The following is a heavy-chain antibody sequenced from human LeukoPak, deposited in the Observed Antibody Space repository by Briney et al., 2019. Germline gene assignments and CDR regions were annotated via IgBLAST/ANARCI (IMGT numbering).Heavy chain of an antibody. CDR2: IKQDGSEA. Sequence: GGSLRLSCAASGFTFSSFWMSWVRQAPGKGLEWVANIKQDGSEADYVDSVKGRFTISRDNAKNSLYLQMNSLRAEDTAVYYCARDRAGITVFDYWGQGTLVTVSS. D-gene: IGHD3-3*01. J-gene: IGHJ4*02. CDR3: ARDRAGITVFDY. V-gene: IGHV3-7*05. CDR1: GFTFSSFW.